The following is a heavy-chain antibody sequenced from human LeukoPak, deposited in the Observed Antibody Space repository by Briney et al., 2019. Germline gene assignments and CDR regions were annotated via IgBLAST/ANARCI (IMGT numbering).Heavy chain of an antibody. Sequence: PSETLSPTCAVYYGSFSGYYWSWIRQPPGKGLEWIGSIYYSGSTYYNPSLKSRVTISVDTSKNQFSLKLSSVTAADTAVYYCARVEYYDFWSGYPDAFDIWGQGTMVTVSS. V-gene: IGHV4-34*01. CDR3: ARVEYYDFWSGYPDAFDI. CDR2: IYYSGST. D-gene: IGHD3-3*01. J-gene: IGHJ3*02. CDR1: YGSFSGYY.